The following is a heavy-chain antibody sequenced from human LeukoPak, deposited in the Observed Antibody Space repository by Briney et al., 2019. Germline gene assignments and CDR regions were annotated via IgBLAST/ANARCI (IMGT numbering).Heavy chain of an antibody. V-gene: IGHV4-59*01. CDR2: IYYSGST. D-gene: IGHD3-16*01. CDR3: ARDRGWGIDY. J-gene: IGHJ4*02. CDR1: GDSISSYF. Sequence: SETLSLTCTVSGDSISSYFWSWIRQPPGKGLEWIGYIYYSGSTNYNPSLKSRVTISVDTSKNQFSLKLSSVTAADTAVYYCARDRGWGIDYWGQGTLVTVSS.